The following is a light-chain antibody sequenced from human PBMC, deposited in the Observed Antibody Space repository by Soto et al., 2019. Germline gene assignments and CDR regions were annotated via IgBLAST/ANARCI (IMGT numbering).Light chain of an antibody. CDR2: GAS. CDR3: QQCKDWPLT. CDR1: QSVSIN. J-gene: IGKJ4*01. Sequence: EIVMTQSPATLPVSPGERATLSCRASQSVSINLAWFQQKPGQAPRLLIYGASTRATGIPARFSGSGSGTEFTLTISSLQSEDFAVYYCQQCKDWPLTFGGGTKVEIK. V-gene: IGKV3-15*01.